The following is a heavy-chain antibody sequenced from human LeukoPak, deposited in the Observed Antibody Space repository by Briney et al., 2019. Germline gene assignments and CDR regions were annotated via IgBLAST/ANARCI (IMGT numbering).Heavy chain of an antibody. V-gene: IGHV4-59*01. CDR3: ASAPEQYYFDY. Sequence: SETLSLTCTVSGGSISSYYWSWIRQPPGKGLEWIGYIYYGGSTNYNPSLKSRVTISVDTSKNQFSLKLSSVTAADTAVYYCASAPEQYYFDYWGQGTLVTVSS. D-gene: IGHD1-14*01. CDR2: IYYGGST. CDR1: GGSISSYY. J-gene: IGHJ4*02.